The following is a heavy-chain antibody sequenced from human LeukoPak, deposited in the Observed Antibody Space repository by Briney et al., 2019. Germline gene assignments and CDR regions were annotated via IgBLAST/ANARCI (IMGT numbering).Heavy chain of an antibody. CDR3: ARTQQLVLRSPLDP. J-gene: IGHJ5*02. V-gene: IGHV1-8*03. CDR2: INPYSGNT. CDR1: GYTFTNYD. Sequence: GASVKVSCKASGYTFTNYDIHWVRQAAGQGLEWMGWINPYSGNTGYAQNSQGRITITRNTSISTAYMELSSLRSEDTAVYYCARTQQLVLRSPLDPWGQGTLVTVSS. D-gene: IGHD6-13*01.